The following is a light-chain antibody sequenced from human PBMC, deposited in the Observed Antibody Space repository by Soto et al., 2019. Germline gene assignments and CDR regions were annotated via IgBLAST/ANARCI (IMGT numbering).Light chain of an antibody. V-gene: IGKV4-1*01. CDR2: WAS. Sequence: DIVMTQSPDSLAVSLGERATINCKSSQSVLYSSNNKNYLAWYQQKPGQPPKLLIYWASTRESGVPDRFSGSGSGTEFTLTISSLQAEDVAVYYCQQSYSVPYTFGQGTKLEIK. CDR1: QSVLYSSNNKNY. J-gene: IGKJ2*01. CDR3: QQSYSVPYT.